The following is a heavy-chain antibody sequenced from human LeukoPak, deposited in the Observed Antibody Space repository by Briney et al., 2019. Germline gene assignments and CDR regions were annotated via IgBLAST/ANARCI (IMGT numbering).Heavy chain of an antibody. V-gene: IGHV1-46*01. D-gene: IGHD6-13*01. CDR2: INPSGGST. J-gene: IGHJ4*02. Sequence: ASVKASCKASVYTFTSYYMHWVRQAPGQGLEWMGIINPSGGSTSYAQKFQGRVTMTRDTSTSTVYMELSSLRSEDTAVYYCARGDFGIAAAGAFDYWGQGTLVTVSS. CDR3: ARGDFGIAAAGAFDY. CDR1: VYTFTSYY.